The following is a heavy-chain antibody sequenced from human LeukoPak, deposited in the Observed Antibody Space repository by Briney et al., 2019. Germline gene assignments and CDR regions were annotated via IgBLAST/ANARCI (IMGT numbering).Heavy chain of an antibody. J-gene: IGHJ3*02. CDR2: INSDGSST. D-gene: IGHD2-21*02. CDR3: AKAVTATYLVGAFDI. V-gene: IGHV3-74*01. CDR1: GFTFSSYW. Sequence: GGSLRLSCAASGFTFSSYWMHWVRQAPGKGLVWVSRINSDGSSTSYADSVKGRFTISRDNAKNSLYLQMNSLRAEDTALYYCAKAVTATYLVGAFDIWGQGTMVTVSS.